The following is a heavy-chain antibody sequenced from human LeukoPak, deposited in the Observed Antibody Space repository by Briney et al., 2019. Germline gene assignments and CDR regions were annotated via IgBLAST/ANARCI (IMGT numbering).Heavy chain of an antibody. V-gene: IGHV1-69*04. J-gene: IGHJ6*03. CDR2: IIPILGIA. CDR1: GGTFSSYT. D-gene: IGHD6-6*01. CDR3: ARDRGGSSVYYYYYMDV. Sequence: SVKVSCKASGGTFSSYTISWVRQAPGQGREWMGRIIPILGIANYAQKFQGRVTITADKSTSTAYMELSSLRSEDTAVYYCARDRGGSSVYYYYYMDVWGKGTTVTVSS.